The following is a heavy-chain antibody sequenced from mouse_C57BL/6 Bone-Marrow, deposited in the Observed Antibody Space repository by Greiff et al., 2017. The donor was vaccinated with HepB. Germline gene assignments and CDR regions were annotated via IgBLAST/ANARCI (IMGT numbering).Heavy chain of an antibody. J-gene: IGHJ3*01. V-gene: IGHV1-55*01. CDR3: ARAGSSWPWFAY. CDR1: GYTFTSYW. D-gene: IGHD1-1*01. Sequence: QVQLQQSGAELVKPGASVKMSCKASGYTFTSYWITWVKQRPGQGLEWIGDIYPGSGSTNYNEKFKSKATLTVDTSSSTAYMQLSSLTSEDSAVYYCARAGSSWPWFAYWGQGTLVTVSA. CDR2: IYPGSGST.